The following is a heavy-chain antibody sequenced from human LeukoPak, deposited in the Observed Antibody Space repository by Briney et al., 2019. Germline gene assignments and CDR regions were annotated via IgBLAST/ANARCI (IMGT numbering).Heavy chain of an antibody. CDR3: ARHSSPDVVPAAIRSGIDP. J-gene: IGHJ5*02. D-gene: IGHD2-2*01. Sequence: PSETLSLTCTVSGGSISSSSYYWGWIRQPPGKGLEWIGSIYYSGSTYYNPSLKSRVTISVDTSKNQFSPKLSSVTAADTAVYYCARHSSPDVVPAAIRSGIDPWGQGTLVTVSS. CDR2: IYYSGST. V-gene: IGHV4-39*01. CDR1: GGSISSSSYY.